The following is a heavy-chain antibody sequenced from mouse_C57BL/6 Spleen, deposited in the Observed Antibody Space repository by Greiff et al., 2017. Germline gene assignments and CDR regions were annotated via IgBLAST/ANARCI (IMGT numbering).Heavy chain of an antibody. CDR1: GYAFSSSW. CDR2: IYPGDGDT. J-gene: IGHJ4*01. V-gene: IGHV1-82*01. Sequence: VQLQQSGPELVKPGASVKISCTASGYAFSSSWMNWVKQRPGKGLEWIGRIYPGDGDTNYNGKFKGKATLTADKSSSTAYMQLSSLTSEDSAVYFCARGYDLYYYAMDYWGQGTSVTVSS. D-gene: IGHD2-3*01. CDR3: ARGYDLYYYAMDY.